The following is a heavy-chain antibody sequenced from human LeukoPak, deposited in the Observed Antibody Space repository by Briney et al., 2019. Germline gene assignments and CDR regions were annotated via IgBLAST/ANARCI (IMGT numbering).Heavy chain of an antibody. CDR1: GFTFSSYP. J-gene: IGHJ4*02. CDR3: ARDLSEKYCIDY. V-gene: IGHV3-30-3*01. Sequence: GGSLRLSCAASGFTFSSYPMHWVRQAPGKGLEWVAVISYDGNTKYYADSVKGRLTISRDNSKNTLSLQMNGLRAEDTAIYYCARDLSEKYCIDYWGQGTLVTVSS. CDR2: ISYDGNTK. D-gene: IGHD2-8*02.